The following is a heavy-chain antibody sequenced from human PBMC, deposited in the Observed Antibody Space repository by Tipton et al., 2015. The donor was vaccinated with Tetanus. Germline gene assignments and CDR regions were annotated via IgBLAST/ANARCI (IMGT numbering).Heavy chain of an antibody. CDR1: GGSISSYY. Sequence: TLSLTCTVSGGSISSYYWMWIRQPPGKGLEWIGNITYSGSTNYNPALKSRVTISMDTSKNQISLNLTSVTAADTAVYFCARRSYCTSTRCFDAFDLWGPGTRVTVSS. D-gene: IGHD2-8*01. J-gene: IGHJ3*01. V-gene: IGHV4-59*01. CDR3: ARRSYCTSTRCFDAFDL. CDR2: ITYSGST.